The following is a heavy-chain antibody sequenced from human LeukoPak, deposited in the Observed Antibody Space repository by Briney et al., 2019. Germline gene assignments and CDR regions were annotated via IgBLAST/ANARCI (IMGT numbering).Heavy chain of an antibody. CDR1: GFTFSDYW. CDR3: ARDLPNYYDSSGYAFDI. J-gene: IGHJ3*02. D-gene: IGHD3-22*01. Sequence: GGSLRLSCAASGFTFSDYWMTWVRQAPGKGLEWVATIKKDGSQKYYVDSVRGRFSISRDNAKNSLFLQINSLRAEYTAVYYCARDLPNYYDSSGYAFDIWGQGTMVTVFS. V-gene: IGHV3-7*03. CDR2: IKKDGSQK.